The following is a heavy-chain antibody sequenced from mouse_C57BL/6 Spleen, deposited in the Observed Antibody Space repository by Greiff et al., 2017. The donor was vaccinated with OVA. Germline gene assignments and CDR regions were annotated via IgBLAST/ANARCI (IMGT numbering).Heavy chain of an antibody. V-gene: IGHV1-59*01. D-gene: IGHD3-2*02. J-gene: IGHJ4*01. Sequence: VQLQQPGAELVRPGTSVKLSCKASGYTFTSYWMHWVKQRPGQGLEWIGVIDPSDSYTNYNQKFKGKATLTVDTSSSTAYMQLSSLTSEDSAVYYCARNQALYAMDYWGQGTSVTVSS. CDR1: GYTFTSYW. CDR3: ARNQALYAMDY. CDR2: IDPSDSYT.